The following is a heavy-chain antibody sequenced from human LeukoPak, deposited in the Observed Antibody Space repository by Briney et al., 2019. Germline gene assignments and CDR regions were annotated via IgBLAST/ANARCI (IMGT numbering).Heavy chain of an antibody. CDR2: ISGSGGST. CDR3: AKDPSREWELLPFDY. CDR1: GFTFSSYA. V-gene: IGHV3-23*01. D-gene: IGHD1-26*01. Sequence: PGGSLRLSCAASGFTFSSYAMSWVRQAPGKGLEWVSAISGSGGSTYYADSVKGRFTISRDNSKNALYLQMNSLRAEDTAVYYCAKDPSREWELLPFDYWGQGTLVTVSS. J-gene: IGHJ4*02.